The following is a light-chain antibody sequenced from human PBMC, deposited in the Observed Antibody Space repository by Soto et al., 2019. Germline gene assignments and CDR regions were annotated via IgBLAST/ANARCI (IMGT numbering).Light chain of an antibody. J-gene: IGKJ1*01. V-gene: IGKV3-20*01. Sequence: EIVLTQSPGTLSLSPGERATLSCRASHSVSSSSLAWYQQKPGQAPRLLMYDTSSRATGIPDRFSGSGSGTDFTLTISRLEPEEFAVYYCQQYDSSTGTFGQGTKVEIK. CDR3: QQYDSSTGT. CDR1: HSVSSSS. CDR2: DTS.